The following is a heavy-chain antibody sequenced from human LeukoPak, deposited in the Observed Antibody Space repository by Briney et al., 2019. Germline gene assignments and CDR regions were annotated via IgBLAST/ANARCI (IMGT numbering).Heavy chain of an antibody. D-gene: IGHD3-22*01. J-gene: IGHJ5*02. V-gene: IGHV4-59*11. Sequence: SETLSLTCSVSGDSIISQYWSWIRQPPGKGLEWIGYVYYTGTTNYNPSLKSRVTISVDTSKNQFSLKLSSVTAADTAVYYCARDRRYHDTTGSPLGWFDPWGQGTLVTVSS. CDR3: ARDRRYHDTTGSPLGWFDP. CDR1: GDSIISQY. CDR2: VYYTGTT.